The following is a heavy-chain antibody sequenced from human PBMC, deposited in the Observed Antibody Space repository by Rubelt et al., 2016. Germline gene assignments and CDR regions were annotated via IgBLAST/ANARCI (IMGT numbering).Heavy chain of an antibody. CDR3: AREWIQIWLYVGVLDY. V-gene: IGHV3-23*04. J-gene: IGHJ4*02. CDR1: GFTFGSYA. CDR2: ISGTGDR. D-gene: IGHD5-18*01. Sequence: EVQLVESGGGLIQPGGSLRLSCAASGFTFGSYAMNWIRQAPGKGLEWVSGISGTGDRYYADSGKGRFTISRDNSKNKLYLEMNCLRAEDTAVYYCAREWIQIWLYVGVLDYWGQGTLVTVSS.